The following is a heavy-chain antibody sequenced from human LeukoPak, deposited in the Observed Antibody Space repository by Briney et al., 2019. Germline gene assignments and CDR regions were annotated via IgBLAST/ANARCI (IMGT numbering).Heavy chain of an antibody. CDR3: ARERSSLGDFDY. CDR2: IWYDGSNK. D-gene: IGHD6-13*01. Sequence: HSGGSLRLSCAASGFTFSSYGMHWVRQAPGKGLEWVAVIWYDGSNKYYADSVKGRFTISRDNSKNTLYLQMNSLRAEDTAVYYCARERSSLGDFDYWGQGILVTVSS. V-gene: IGHV3-33*01. J-gene: IGHJ4*02. CDR1: GFTFSSYG.